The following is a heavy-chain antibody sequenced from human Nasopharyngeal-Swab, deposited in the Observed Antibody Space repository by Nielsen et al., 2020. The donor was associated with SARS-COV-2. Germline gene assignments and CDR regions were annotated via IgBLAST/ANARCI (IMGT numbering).Heavy chain of an antibody. V-gene: IGHV4-34*01. Sequence: WIRQPPGKGLEWIGEINHSGSTNYNPSLKSRVTISVDTSKNQFSLKLSSVTAADTAVYYCARGSLVVVTIAPFDYLGQGTLGTVSS. J-gene: IGHJ4*02. CDR2: INHSGST. CDR3: ARGSLVVVTIAPFDY. D-gene: IGHD3-22*01.